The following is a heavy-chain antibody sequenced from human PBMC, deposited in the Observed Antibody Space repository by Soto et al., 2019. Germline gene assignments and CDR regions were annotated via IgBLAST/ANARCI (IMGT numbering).Heavy chain of an antibody. CDR2: IYSGGNT. V-gene: IGHV3-66*01. CDR3: TRRPGS. CDR1: GFTVSNNY. D-gene: IGHD7-27*01. J-gene: IGHJ5*02. Sequence: EVQLVESGGGLVQPGESLRLSCAAPGFTVSNNYMSWVRQAPGKGLEWVSFIYSGGNTYYADSVKGRFTISRDKSKNTLYLQMNNLRVEDTAVYYCTRRPGSWGQGTLVTVSS.